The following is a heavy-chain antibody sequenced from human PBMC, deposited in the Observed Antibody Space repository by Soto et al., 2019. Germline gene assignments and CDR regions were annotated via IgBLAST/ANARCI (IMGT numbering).Heavy chain of an antibody. Sequence: EVQLVESGGGLVKPGGSLRLSCAASGFTFSSYSMNRVRQAPGKGLEWVSSISSSSSYIYYADSVKGRFTISRDNAKNSLYLQMNSLRAEDTAVYYCASADVPAAIEGWFDPWGQGTLVTVSS. V-gene: IGHV3-21*01. CDR2: ISSSSSYI. CDR1: GFTFSSYS. CDR3: ASADVPAAIEGWFDP. D-gene: IGHD2-2*01. J-gene: IGHJ5*02.